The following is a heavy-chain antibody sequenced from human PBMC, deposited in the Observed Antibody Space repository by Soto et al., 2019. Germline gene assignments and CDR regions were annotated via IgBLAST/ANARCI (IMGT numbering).Heavy chain of an antibody. CDR2: IHYSGST. CDR3: TRGGDAYKNGH. CDR1: GDSLSGYY. D-gene: IGHD2-21*01. Sequence: PSETLSLTCTVSGDSLSGYYWSWIRQPPGKGLEWIGFIHYSGSTNYNPSLKSRVTMSVDTSKNQFSLKLTSVNAADTAVYYCTRGGDAYKNGHWGQGTLVTVSS. V-gene: IGHV4-59*01. J-gene: IGHJ4*02.